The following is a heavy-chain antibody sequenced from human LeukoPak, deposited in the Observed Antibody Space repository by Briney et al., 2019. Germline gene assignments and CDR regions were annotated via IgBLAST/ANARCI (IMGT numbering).Heavy chain of an antibody. CDR3: ARVEQQLVIFDY. Sequence: ASVKVSCKASGYTFTSYGISWERQAPGQGLEWMGWISAYNGNTNYAQKLQGRVTMTTDTSTSTAYMELRSLRSDDTAVYYCARVEQQLVIFDYWGQGTLVTVST. V-gene: IGHV1-18*01. CDR2: ISAYNGNT. J-gene: IGHJ4*02. D-gene: IGHD6-13*01. CDR1: GYTFTSYG.